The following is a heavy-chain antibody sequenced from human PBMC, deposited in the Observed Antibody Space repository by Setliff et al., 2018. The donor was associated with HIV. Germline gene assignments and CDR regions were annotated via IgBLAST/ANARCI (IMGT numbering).Heavy chain of an antibody. V-gene: IGHV1-18*01. CDR1: GYSLSTYA. Sequence: ASVKVSCKASGYSLSTYAISWVRQAPGQGLEWMGWIDSNNGNRNFAQKFRGRVTMTTDISTNTAYMEVRSLGFDDTAVYYCVRLTADRTNYYYYMDVWGKGTTVTVS. J-gene: IGHJ6*03. CDR3: VRLTADRTNYYYYMDV. CDR2: IDSNNGNR. D-gene: IGHD2-8*01.